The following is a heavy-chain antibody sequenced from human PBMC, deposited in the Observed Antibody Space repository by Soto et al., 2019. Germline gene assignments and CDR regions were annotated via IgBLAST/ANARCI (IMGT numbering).Heavy chain of an antibody. CDR3: ARGRPTTVRGWWFDP. V-gene: IGHV1-69*02. CDR1: GGTFSSYT. J-gene: IGHJ5*02. Sequence: SVKVSCKASGGTFSSYTISWVRQAPGQGLEWMGRIIPILGIANYAQKFQGRVTITADKSTSTAYMELSSLRSEDTAVYYCARGRPTTVRGWWFDPWGQGTLVTVSS. CDR2: IIPILGIA. D-gene: IGHD4-17*01.